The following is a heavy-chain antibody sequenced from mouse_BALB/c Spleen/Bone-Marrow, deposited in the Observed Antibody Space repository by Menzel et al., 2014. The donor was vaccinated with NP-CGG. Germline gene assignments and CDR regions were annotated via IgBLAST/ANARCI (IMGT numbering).Heavy chain of an antibody. Sequence: EVQLVESGGGLVQPGGSLKLSCAASGFDFSRYWTSWVRQAPGKGLEWIGEINPDSRTINSTPSLKDKFIISRDNGKNTLYLQMRKVRSEDTALYYCARRDYYYGMDYWGQGTSVTVSS. CDR3: ARRDYYYGMDY. D-gene: IGHD3-3*01. J-gene: IGHJ4*01. CDR2: INPDSRTI. V-gene: IGHV4-1*02. CDR1: GFDFSRYW.